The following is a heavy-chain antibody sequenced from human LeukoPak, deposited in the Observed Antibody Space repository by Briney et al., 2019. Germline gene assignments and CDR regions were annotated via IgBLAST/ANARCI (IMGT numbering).Heavy chain of an antibody. CDR3: ARDPDSSGYPDDYYYYGMDV. CDR2: IYSGGST. J-gene: IGHJ6*02. Sequence: GGSLRLSCAASGFTVSSNYMSWVRQAPGKRLEWVSVIYSGGSTYYADSVKGRFTISRDNSKNTLYLQMNSLRAEDTAVYYCARDPDSSGYPDDYYYYGMDVWGQGTTVTVSS. D-gene: IGHD3-22*01. V-gene: IGHV3-66*01. CDR1: GFTVSSNY.